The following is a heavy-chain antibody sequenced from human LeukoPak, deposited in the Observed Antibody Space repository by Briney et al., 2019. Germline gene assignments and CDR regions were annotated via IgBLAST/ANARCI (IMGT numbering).Heavy chain of an antibody. Sequence: GGSLRLSCVASGFSFSTTDMHWVRQIPGKGLQWVTFVRSNGINKYYADSVGGRFTVSRDNSKNTLYLQMSSLRTEDTAIYYCAREFGGGSYNPDYWGQGTLVTVSS. J-gene: IGHJ4*02. V-gene: IGHV3-30*02. D-gene: IGHD1-26*01. CDR1: GFSFSTTD. CDR2: VRSNGINK. CDR3: AREFGGGSYNPDY.